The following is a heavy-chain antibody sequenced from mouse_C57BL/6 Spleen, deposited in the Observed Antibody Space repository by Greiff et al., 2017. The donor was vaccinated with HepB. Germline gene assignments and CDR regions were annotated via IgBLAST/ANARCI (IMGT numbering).Heavy chain of an antibody. CDR3: ARVRLGRGGFDY. CDR1: GYAFSSSW. D-gene: IGHD4-1*01. J-gene: IGHJ2*01. Sequence: VQVVESGPELVKPGASVKISCKASGYAFSSSWMNWVKQRPGKGLEWIGRIYPGDGDTNYNGKFKGKATLTADKSSSTAYMQLSSLTSEDSAVYFCARVRLGRGGFDYWGQGTTLTVSS. CDR2: IYPGDGDT. V-gene: IGHV1-82*01.